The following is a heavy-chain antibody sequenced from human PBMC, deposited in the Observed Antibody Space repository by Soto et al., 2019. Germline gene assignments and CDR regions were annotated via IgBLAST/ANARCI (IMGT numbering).Heavy chain of an antibody. CDR1: GFTFSASA. Sequence: VQLVESGGGLVQPGGSLKLSCAASGFTFSASALHWVRQASGRGLEWVGHIKNKADNYAITYGASMKGRVTVSRDDSKNTAYLQMDSLTTEDTAVYYCVRRGGLLAEAFDVWGQGTMVTVSS. V-gene: IGHV3-73*01. D-gene: IGHD5-12*01. J-gene: IGHJ3*01. CDR2: IKNKADNYAI. CDR3: VRRGGLLAEAFDV.